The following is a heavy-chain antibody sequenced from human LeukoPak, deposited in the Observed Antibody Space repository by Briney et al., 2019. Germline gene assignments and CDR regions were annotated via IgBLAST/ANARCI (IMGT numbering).Heavy chain of an antibody. Sequence: GASVRVSCTASGYTFTSYAMNWVRQAPGQGLEGMGWINTNTGNPTYAQGFTGRFVFSLDTSVSTAYLQISSLKAEDTAVYYCARGGVVEMATSLDYWGQGTLVTVSS. J-gene: IGHJ4*02. CDR2: INTNTGNP. V-gene: IGHV7-4-1*02. CDR1: GYTFTSYA. CDR3: ARGGVVEMATSLDY. D-gene: IGHD5-24*01.